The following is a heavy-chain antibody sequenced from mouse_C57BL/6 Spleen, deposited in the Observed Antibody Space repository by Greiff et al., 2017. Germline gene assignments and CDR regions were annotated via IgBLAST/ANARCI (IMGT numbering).Heavy chain of an antibody. CDR2: IYPRSGNT. J-gene: IGHJ3*01. CDR3: MITTEFAY. Sequence: VQLQQSGAELARPGASVKLSCKASGYTFTSYGISWVKQRTGQGLEWIGEIYPRSGNTYYNEKFKGKATLTADKSSSTAYMELRSLTSEDSAVYFCMITTEFAYWGQGTLVTVSA. D-gene: IGHD2-4*01. CDR1: GYTFTSYG. V-gene: IGHV1-81*01.